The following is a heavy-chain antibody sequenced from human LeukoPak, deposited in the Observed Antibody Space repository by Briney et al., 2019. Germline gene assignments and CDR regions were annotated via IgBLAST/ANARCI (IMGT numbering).Heavy chain of an antibody. Sequence: ASVKASCKASGYTFTSYGISWVRQAPGQGLEWMGWISAYNGNTNYAQKLQGRVTMTTDTSTSTAYMELRSLRSDDTAVYYCAREERGYSYGYGGSDPRGQGTLVTVSS. CDR1: GYTFTSYG. CDR3: AREERGYSYGYGGSDP. V-gene: IGHV1-18*01. D-gene: IGHD5-18*01. CDR2: ISAYNGNT. J-gene: IGHJ5*02.